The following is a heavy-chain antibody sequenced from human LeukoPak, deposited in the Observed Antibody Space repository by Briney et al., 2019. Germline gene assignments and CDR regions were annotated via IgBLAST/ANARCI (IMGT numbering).Heavy chain of an antibody. CDR3: AKDGLTYCGGDCYIEYYYYMDV. CDR2: ISPGGGTT. D-gene: IGHD2-21*01. V-gene: IGHV3-23*01. CDR1: GFAFGSEA. Sequence: PGGSLRLSCAVSGFAFGSEAMSWVRQSPARGLEWVASISPGGGTTYYADSVKGRFTISRDNSKNTLYLQMNSLRAEDTAVYYCAKDGLTYCGGDCYIEYYYYMDVWGKGTTVTVSS. J-gene: IGHJ6*03.